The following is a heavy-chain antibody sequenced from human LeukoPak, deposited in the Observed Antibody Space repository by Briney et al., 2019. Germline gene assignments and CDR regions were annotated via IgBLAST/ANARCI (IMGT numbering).Heavy chain of an antibody. CDR1: GFTFSHYG. Sequence: PGRSLRLSCAASGFTFSHYGMHWVRQAPGKGLEWVAVMWSDGTKKYYADSVKGRFTVSRDTSKHTLYLQMSSLRAEDTAVYYCARDHRGVRDYFDYWGQGTLVTVSS. CDR2: MWSDGTKK. D-gene: IGHD3-10*01. J-gene: IGHJ4*02. CDR3: ARDHRGVRDYFDY. V-gene: IGHV3-33*01.